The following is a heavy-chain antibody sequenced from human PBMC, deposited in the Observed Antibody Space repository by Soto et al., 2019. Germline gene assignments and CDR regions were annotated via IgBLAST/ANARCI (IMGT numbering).Heavy chain of an antibody. CDR3: AKDWQQWVHYYGMDV. Sequence: QVQLVESGGGVVQPGRSLRLSCAASGFTFSSYGMHWVRQAPGKGLEWVAVISYDGSNKYYADSVKGRFTISRDNSKNTLYRQMTSLRAEDTAVYYCAKDWQQWVHYYGMDVWGQGTTVTVSS. CDR1: GFTFSSYG. V-gene: IGHV3-30*18. CDR2: ISYDGSNK. D-gene: IGHD6-19*01. J-gene: IGHJ6*02.